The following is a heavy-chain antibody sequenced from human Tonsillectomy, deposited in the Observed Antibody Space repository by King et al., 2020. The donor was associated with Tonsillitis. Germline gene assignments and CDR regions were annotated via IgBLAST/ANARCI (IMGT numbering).Heavy chain of an antibody. Sequence: VQLVESGGGVVQPGRSLRLSCAASGFTFSSYGMHWVRQAPGKGLEWVAVISYDGSNKYYADSVKGRFTISRDNSKNTLYLQMNSLRAEDTAVYYCAKNIAAAGTHPNYYCYYGMDVWGQGPTVTVSS. V-gene: IGHV3-30*18. D-gene: IGHD6-13*01. J-gene: IGHJ6*02. CDR2: ISYDGSNK. CDR1: GFTFSSYG. CDR3: AKNIAAAGTHPNYYCYYGMDV.